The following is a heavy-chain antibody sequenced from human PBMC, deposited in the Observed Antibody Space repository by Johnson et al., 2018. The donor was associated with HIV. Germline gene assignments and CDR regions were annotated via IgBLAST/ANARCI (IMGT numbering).Heavy chain of an antibody. J-gene: IGHJ3*02. CDR2: IRYDGSNK. V-gene: IGHV3-30*02. CDR1: GFTFSSYG. Sequence: QVQLVESGGGVVQPGGSLRLSCAASGFTFSSYGMHWVRQAPGKGLEWVAFIRYDGSNKYYADSVKGRFTISRDNSKNTLYLQMNSRRAEDTAVYYCARGGYSSFFFAFDIWGQGTMVTVSS. D-gene: IGHD6-6*01. CDR3: ARGGYSSFFFAFDI.